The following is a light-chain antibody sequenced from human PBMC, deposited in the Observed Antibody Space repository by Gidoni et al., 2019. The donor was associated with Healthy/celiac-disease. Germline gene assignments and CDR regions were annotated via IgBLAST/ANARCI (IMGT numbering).Light chain of an antibody. CDR3: TSYTTTGTVV. Sequence: QSALTQPASVSGSPGQSITISCTGTSSDVGVYNYVSWYQQHPGKAPKLMIYEVSNRPSGISNRFSGSKSANTASLTISGLQAEDEADYYCTSYTTTGTVVFGGGTKLTVL. V-gene: IGLV2-14*01. CDR1: SSDVGVYNY. CDR2: EVS. J-gene: IGLJ2*01.